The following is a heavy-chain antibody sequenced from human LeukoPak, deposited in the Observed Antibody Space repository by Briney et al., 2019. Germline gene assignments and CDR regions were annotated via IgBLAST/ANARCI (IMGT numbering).Heavy chain of an antibody. CDR3: ARECYGSGSYYNCYFDY. CDR2: INPNSGGT. CDR1: GYTLTGYY. D-gene: IGHD3-10*01. V-gene: IGHV1-2*02. J-gene: IGHJ4*02. Sequence: ASVKVSCKASGYTLTGYYMHWVRQAPGQGLEWMGWINPNSGGTNYAQKFQGRVTMTRDTSISTAYMELSRLRSDDTAVYYCARECYGSGSYYNCYFDYWGQGTLVTVSS.